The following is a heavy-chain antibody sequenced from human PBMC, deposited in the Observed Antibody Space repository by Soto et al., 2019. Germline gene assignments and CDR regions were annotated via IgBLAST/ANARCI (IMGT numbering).Heavy chain of an antibody. CDR1: GYTFTDYY. D-gene: IGHD3-16*01. V-gene: IGHV1-2*02. Sequence: QVQLVQSGAEVKEPGASVKVSCKASGYTFTDYYIDWVRQAPGQGLEWMGWVNPNRGGTHYAQKFQGRVTMTRDTSISTAYMELSGLRSDDTAVFFCARGRGTMTFGHNYENWGQGTLVTVSS. CDR3: ARGRGTMTFGHNYEN. CDR2: VNPNRGGT. J-gene: IGHJ4*02.